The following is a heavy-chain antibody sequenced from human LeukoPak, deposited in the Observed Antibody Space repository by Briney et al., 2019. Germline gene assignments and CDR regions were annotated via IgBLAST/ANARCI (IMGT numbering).Heavy chain of an antibody. CDR3: ARDSIVVVPSPGYNWFDP. CDR2: ISAYNGNT. J-gene: IGHJ5*02. Sequence: ASVKVSCKASGYTFTSYGINWVRQAPGQGLEWMGWISAYNGNTKYAQNLQGRVTMTTDTSTSTAYMELRSLRSDDTAVYYCARDSIVVVPSPGYNWFDPWGQGTLVTVSS. D-gene: IGHD2-2*01. CDR1: GYTFTSYG. V-gene: IGHV1-18*01.